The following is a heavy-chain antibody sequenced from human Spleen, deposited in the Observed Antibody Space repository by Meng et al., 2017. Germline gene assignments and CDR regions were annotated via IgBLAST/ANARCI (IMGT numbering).Heavy chain of an antibody. CDR1: GGTFSSYA. J-gene: IGHJ6*02. CDR2: IIPIFGTA. V-gene: IGHV1-69*05. Sequence: SVKVSCKASGGTFSSYAISWVRQAPGQGLEWMGGIIPIFGTANYAQKFQGRVTMTTDTSTSTAYMELRSLRSDDTAVYYCARDIKSTTVTTFMTDYYYYYGMDVWGQGTTVTVSS. D-gene: IGHD4-11*01. CDR3: ARDIKSTTVTTFMTDYYYYYGMDV.